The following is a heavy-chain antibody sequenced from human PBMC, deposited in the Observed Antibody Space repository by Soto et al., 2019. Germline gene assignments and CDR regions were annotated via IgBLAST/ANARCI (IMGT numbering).Heavy chain of an antibody. CDR1: GGSISSYY. V-gene: IGHV4-59*01. D-gene: IGHD2-2*01. CDR3: AATGGGYCISTSCYGWFDP. J-gene: IGHJ5*02. CDR2: IYYSGST. Sequence: QVQLQESGPGLVKPSETLSLTCTVSGGSISSYYWSWIRQPPGKGLEWIGYIYYSGSTNYNPSLMRRVTKSVDTSKNQFSLKRSSVTAADTAVYYCAATGGGYCISTSCYGWFDPWGQGTLVTVSS.